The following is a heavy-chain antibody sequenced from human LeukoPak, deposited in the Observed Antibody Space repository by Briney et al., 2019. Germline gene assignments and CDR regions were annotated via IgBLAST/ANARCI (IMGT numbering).Heavy chain of an antibody. D-gene: IGHD3-22*01. CDR3: AKEAGYYDSSGYYYDY. Sequence: GGSLRLSCAASGFTFSSYGMSWVRQAPGKGLEWVSFMSGSGDSTYYADSVKGRFTISRDNSKNTLYLQMNSLRADDTAVYYCAKEAGYYDSSGYYYDYWGQGTLVTVSS. CDR2: MSGSGDST. CDR1: GFTFSSYG. V-gene: IGHV3-23*01. J-gene: IGHJ4*02.